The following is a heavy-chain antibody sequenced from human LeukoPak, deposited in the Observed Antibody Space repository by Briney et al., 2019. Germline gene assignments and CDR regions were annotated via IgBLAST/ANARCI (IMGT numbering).Heavy chain of an antibody. CDR3: ARRRSSTSDAVDI. CDR1: GYIFTHYW. V-gene: IGHV5-51*01. J-gene: IGHJ3*02. CDR2: INPADSDT. Sequence: GESLKISCKGSGYIFTHYWIGWVRQMPGKGLEWMGIINPADSDTRYSPSFQGQVLISADKFISTAYLHWGSLKASDTAMYFCARRRSSTSDAVDIWGQGTMVTVS.